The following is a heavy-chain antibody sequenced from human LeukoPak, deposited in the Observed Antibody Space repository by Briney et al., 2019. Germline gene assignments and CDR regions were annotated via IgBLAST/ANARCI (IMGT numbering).Heavy chain of an antibody. D-gene: IGHD6-13*01. Sequence: PSETLSLTCTVSGGSISSSSYYWGWIRQPPGKGLEWIGSIYYSGSTYYNPSLKSRVTISVDTSKNQFSLKLSSVTAADTAVYYCARVAYSSSWYTVGDYFDYWGQGTLVTVSS. V-gene: IGHV4-39*07. CDR2: IYYSGST. CDR1: GGSISSSSYY. J-gene: IGHJ4*02. CDR3: ARVAYSSSWYTVGDYFDY.